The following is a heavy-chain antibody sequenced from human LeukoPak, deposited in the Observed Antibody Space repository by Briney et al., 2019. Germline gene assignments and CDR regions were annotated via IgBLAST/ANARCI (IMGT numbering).Heavy chain of an antibody. J-gene: IGHJ4*02. CDR2: IIPIFGTA. D-gene: IGHD6-6*01. CDR3: AIRSPEYSSSYFDY. CDR1: GGTFSSYA. Sequence: GASVKVSCKASGGTFSSYAISWVRQAPGQGLEWMGGIIPIFGTANYAQKFQGRVTITADESTSTAYMELSSLRSEDTAVYYCAIRSPEYSSSYFDYWGQGTLVTASS. V-gene: IGHV1-69*13.